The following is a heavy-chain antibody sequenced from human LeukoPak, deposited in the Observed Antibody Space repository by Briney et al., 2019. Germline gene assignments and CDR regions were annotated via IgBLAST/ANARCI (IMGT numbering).Heavy chain of an antibody. CDR1: GGSISSYY. Sequence: PSVTLSLTRTVSGGSISSYYWSWIRQPPGKGLEWIGYIYYSGSTNYNPSLKSRVTISVDTSKNQFSLKLSSVTAADTAVYYCARGDSSGWYEGYWGQGTLVTVSS. D-gene: IGHD6-19*01. CDR3: ARGDSSGWYEGY. CDR2: IYYSGST. V-gene: IGHV4-59*01. J-gene: IGHJ4*02.